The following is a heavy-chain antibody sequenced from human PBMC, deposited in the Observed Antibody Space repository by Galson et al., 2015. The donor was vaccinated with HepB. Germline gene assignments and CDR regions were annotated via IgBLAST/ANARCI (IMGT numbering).Heavy chain of an antibody. J-gene: IGHJ6*02. CDR1: GFTVSTSD. D-gene: IGHD5-24*01. CDR3: VKGGWLAS. Sequence: SLRLSCAASGFTVSTSDMSWVRQAPGQGLQWVLFIDGRDGRTYYADSVKGRFTISRDSFKNTMYLQMNSLRTEDTAIYYCVKGGWLASWGQGTTVTVSS. CDR2: IDGRDGRT. V-gene: IGHV3-23*01.